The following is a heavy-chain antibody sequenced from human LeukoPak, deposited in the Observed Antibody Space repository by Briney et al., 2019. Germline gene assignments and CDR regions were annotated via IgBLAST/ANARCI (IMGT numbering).Heavy chain of an antibody. CDR1: GFTFSSYW. V-gene: IGHV3-74*01. Sequence: GGSLRLSCAASGFTFSSYWMHWVRQAPGKGLVWVSRSNSDGSSTSYADSVKGRFTISRDNAKNTLYLQMNRLRAEDTAVYYCGGGTYYYFDYWGQGTLVTVSS. J-gene: IGHJ4*02. D-gene: IGHD3-16*01. CDR2: SNSDGSST. CDR3: GGGTYYYFDY.